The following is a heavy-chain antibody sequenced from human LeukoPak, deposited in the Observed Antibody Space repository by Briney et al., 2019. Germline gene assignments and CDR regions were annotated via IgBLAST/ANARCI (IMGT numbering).Heavy chain of an antibody. Sequence: PSETLSLTCTVSGGSISSSSYYWGWIRQPPGKGLEWIGSIYYSGSTNYNPSLKSRVTISVDTSKNQFSLKLSSVTAADTAVYYCARHIRPYYYDSSGYLRYYYYYGMDVWGQGTTVTVSS. CDR1: GGSISSSSYY. D-gene: IGHD3-22*01. V-gene: IGHV4-39*01. J-gene: IGHJ6*02. CDR2: IYYSGST. CDR3: ARHIRPYYYDSSGYLRYYYYYGMDV.